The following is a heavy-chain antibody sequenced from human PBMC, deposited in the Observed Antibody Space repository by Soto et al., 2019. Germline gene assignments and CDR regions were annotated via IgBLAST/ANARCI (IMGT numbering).Heavy chain of an antibody. CDR3: ARGGPTSADYYYGMDV. J-gene: IGHJ6*02. Sequence: ASVKVSCKASGYTFSNDCINWVRQAPGQGLEWMGWISAYNGNTEYAQNFQGRVAMTTDTSTSTAYMELRSLRSDGTAVYSCARGGPTSADYYYGMDVWGLGTTVTVSS. D-gene: IGHD3-10*01. V-gene: IGHV1-18*01. CDR1: GYTFSNDC. CDR2: ISAYNGNT.